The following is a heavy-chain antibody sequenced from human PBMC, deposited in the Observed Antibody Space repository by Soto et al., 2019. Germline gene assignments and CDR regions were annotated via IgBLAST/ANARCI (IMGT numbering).Heavy chain of an antibody. V-gene: IGHV3-23*01. Sequence: EVQLLESGGGLVQPGGSLRLSCAASGFSFSDYAMSWVRQAPGKGLEWVSIISGDAGSTKYADSVKGRFTISRVNSKNTLYLQMNSLRAEDTAVYYCAKRVYGDYVWFDYWGQGTLVTVSS. J-gene: IGHJ4*02. CDR3: AKRVYGDYVWFDY. CDR1: GFSFSDYA. D-gene: IGHD4-17*01. CDR2: ISGDAGST.